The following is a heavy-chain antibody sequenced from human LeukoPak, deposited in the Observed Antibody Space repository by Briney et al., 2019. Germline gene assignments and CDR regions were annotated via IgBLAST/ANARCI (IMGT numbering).Heavy chain of an antibody. V-gene: IGHV4-59*01. CDR1: GGSISSYY. Sequence: PSETLSLTCTVSGGSISSYYWSWIRQPPGKGLEWIGYIYYSGSTNYNPSLKSRVTISVDTSKNQFSLKLSSVTAADTAVYYCAIGVDKGAFDIWGQGTMVTVSS. CDR3: AIGVDKGAFDI. J-gene: IGHJ3*02. CDR2: IYYSGST.